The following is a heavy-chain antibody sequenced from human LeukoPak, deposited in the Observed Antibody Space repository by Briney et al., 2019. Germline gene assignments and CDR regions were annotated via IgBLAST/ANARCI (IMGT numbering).Heavy chain of an antibody. V-gene: IGHV4-34*01. D-gene: IGHD4-23*01. CDR2: INHSGST. CDR3: ARSVPTVVTPFDY. Sequence: PSETLSLTCAVCVGSFSGYYWSWLRQPPRKGREGIGEINHSGSTNYNPSLESRVTISVDTSKNQFSLKLSSVTGADTAVYYCARSVPTVVTPFDYWGQGTRVTVSS. J-gene: IGHJ4*02. CDR1: VGSFSGYY.